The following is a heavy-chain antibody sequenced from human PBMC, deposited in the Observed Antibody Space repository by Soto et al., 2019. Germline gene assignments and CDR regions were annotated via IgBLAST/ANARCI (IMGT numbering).Heavy chain of an antibody. Sequence: QVQLQESGPGLVKPSQTLSLTCTVSGGSISSGGYYWSWIRQHPGKGLEWIGYIYYSGSTYYNPSLKSRVTLSVATSKNQFSLNLSSVTAADTAVYYCARWPQLEPRFDYWGQGTLVTVSS. J-gene: IGHJ4*02. V-gene: IGHV4-31*03. CDR2: IYYSGST. D-gene: IGHD1-1*01. CDR3: ARWPQLEPRFDY. CDR1: GGSISSGGYY.